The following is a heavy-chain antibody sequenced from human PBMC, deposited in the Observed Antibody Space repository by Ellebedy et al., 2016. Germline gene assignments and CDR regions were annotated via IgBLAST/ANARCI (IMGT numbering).Heavy chain of an antibody. Sequence: GESLKISXKVSGYTFSSSWIGWVRHMPGKGLEWMGFIYTDDSDTRYSPSFEGHVTISVDKSIDTAYLQWSSLKASDSAIYYCARPGSGWWFDYWGQGTLVTVSS. CDR2: IYTDDSDT. V-gene: IGHV5-51*01. J-gene: IGHJ4*02. CDR1: GYTFSSSW. CDR3: ARPGSGWWFDY. D-gene: IGHD6-19*01.